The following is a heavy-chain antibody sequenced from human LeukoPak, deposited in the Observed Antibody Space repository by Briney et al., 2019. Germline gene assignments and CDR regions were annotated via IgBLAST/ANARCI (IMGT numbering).Heavy chain of an antibody. CDR3: ARAIVGGTTLIGH. V-gene: IGHV3-48*02. CDR2: ISSSGTTI. Sequence: GGSLRLSCAASGFAFSTYSMNWVRQAPGKGLEWVSYISSSGTTIYYPGSVKGRFTIPRDNAKNSLYLQMNSLRDEDTAVYYCARAIVGGTTLIGHGGEGTRVTVP. CDR1: GFAFSTYS. J-gene: IGHJ4*02. D-gene: IGHD1-26*01.